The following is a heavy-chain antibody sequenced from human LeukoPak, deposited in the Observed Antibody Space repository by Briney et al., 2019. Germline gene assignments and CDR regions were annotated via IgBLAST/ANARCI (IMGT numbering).Heavy chain of an antibody. Sequence: PGGSLRLSCAASGFTFSSYGMHWVRQAPGNGLEWVAFIRYDGSNKYYADSVKGRFTISRDNAKNSLYLQMNSLRAEDTALYYCARCRSSSWYEQSDYWGQGTLVTVSS. D-gene: IGHD6-13*01. CDR2: IRYDGSNK. V-gene: IGHV3-30*02. CDR3: ARCRSSSWYEQSDY. J-gene: IGHJ4*02. CDR1: GFTFSSYG.